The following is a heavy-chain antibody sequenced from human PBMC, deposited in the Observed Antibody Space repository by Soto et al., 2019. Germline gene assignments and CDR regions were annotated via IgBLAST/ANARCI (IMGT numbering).Heavy chain of an antibody. V-gene: IGHV3-30-3*01. CDR1: GFTFSSYA. CDR3: SRGVRYAFDI. CDR2: ISYDGSNK. Sequence: PGGSLRLSCAASGFTFSSYAMHWVRQAPGKGLEWVAVISYDGSNKYYADSVKGRFTISRDNSKNTLYLQMNSLRAEDTAVYYCSRGVRYAFDIWGQGTMVTVSS. J-gene: IGHJ3*02. D-gene: IGHD3-10*01.